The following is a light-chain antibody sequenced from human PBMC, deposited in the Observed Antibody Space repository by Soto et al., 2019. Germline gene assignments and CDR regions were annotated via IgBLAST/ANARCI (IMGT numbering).Light chain of an antibody. Sequence: QSALTQPASVSGSPGQSITISCTGTSSDVGSYNLVSWYQQHPGKAPKLMIYEGSKRPSGVSNRFSGSKSGNTASLTISGLQAEEEADYYCCSYAGSSPYVVFGGGTQLTVL. J-gene: IGLJ2*01. CDR3: CSYAGSSPYVV. CDR2: EGS. V-gene: IGLV2-23*01. CDR1: SSDVGSYNL.